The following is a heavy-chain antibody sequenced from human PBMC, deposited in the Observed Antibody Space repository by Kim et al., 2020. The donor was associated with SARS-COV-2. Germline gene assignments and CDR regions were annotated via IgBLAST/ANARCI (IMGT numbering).Heavy chain of an antibody. J-gene: IGHJ6*03. Sequence: LKSRVTISVDTSKNQFSLKLSSVTAADTAVYYCARRTDAIPPYYYYYMDVWGKGTTVTVSS. D-gene: IGHD2-8*01. CDR3: ARRTDAIPPYYYYYMDV. V-gene: IGHV4-39*01.